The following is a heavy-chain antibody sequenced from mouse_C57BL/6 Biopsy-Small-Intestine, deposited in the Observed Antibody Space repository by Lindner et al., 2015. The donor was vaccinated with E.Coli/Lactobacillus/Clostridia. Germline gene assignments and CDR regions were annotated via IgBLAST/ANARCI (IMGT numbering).Heavy chain of an antibody. CDR1: GYSITSGYD. J-gene: IGHJ2*01. V-gene: IGHV3-1*01. Sequence: VQLQESGPGMVKPSQSLSLTCTVTGYSITSGYDWHWIRHFPGGKLEWMGYISYSGSTNYNPSLKSRISITHDTSKNHFFLKLNSVTTEDTATYYCAGLGREYYFDFWGQGTTLTVSS. CDR2: ISYSGST. D-gene: IGHD4-1*01. CDR3: AGLGREYYFDF.